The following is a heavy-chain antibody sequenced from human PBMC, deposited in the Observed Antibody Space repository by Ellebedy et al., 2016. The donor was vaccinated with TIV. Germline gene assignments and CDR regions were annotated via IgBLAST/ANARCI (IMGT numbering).Heavy chain of an antibody. CDR2: ISWNSGSI. CDR3: ARAWATFNWFDP. D-gene: IGHD2/OR15-2a*01. CDR1: GFTFDDYA. V-gene: IGHV3-9*01. Sequence: SLKISXAASGFTFDDYAMHWVRQAPGKGLEWVSGISWNSGSIGYADSVKGRFTISRDNAKNSLYLQMNSLRAEDTAVYYCARAWATFNWFDPWGQGTLVTVSS. J-gene: IGHJ5*02.